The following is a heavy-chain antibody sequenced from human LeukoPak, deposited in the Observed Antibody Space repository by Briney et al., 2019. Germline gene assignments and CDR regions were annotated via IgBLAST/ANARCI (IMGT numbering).Heavy chain of an antibody. CDR1: GFIFSTYA. CDR2: ISGSGGST. CDR3: ATVIRAAPGKGYFDY. D-gene: IGHD6-13*01. V-gene: IGHV3-23*01. J-gene: IGHJ4*02. Sequence: PGWSLRLSFATCGFIFSTYALSWVRQAPGKGVEGASSISGSGGSTYHAGAVKGRFTISRESSKNTLYLQMNSRRAEDPTIYYCATVIRAAPGKGYFDYWGQGTLGTVSS.